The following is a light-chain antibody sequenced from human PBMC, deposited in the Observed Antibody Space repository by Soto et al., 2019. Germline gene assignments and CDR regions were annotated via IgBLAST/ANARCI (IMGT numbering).Light chain of an antibody. Sequence: IVVTQSASTLSVYPGERAALSCRASQSVSNNLAWYQQKPCQPPTLLLFGASTRATGIPPRFSGSGSEGEVYRTIITLQAADFGVSYGTLYSFWLQTFGRGTKVDIK. J-gene: IGKJ4*01. CDR1: QSVSNN. V-gene: IGKV3D-15*01. CDR2: GAS. CDR3: TLYSFWLQT.